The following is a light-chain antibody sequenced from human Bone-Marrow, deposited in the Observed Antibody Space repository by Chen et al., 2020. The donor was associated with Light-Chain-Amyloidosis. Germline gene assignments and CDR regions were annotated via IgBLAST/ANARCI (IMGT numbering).Light chain of an antibody. V-gene: IGLV1-44*01. Sequence: QSVLTQSPSASGTPGQRVTISCSGGNSNLGNNAVSWYQSLPGTAPKLLIYSTNLRPSGVPDRFSASKSGTSASLAISGLQTEDESDYYCAAWDDSLNGVIFGGGTKLTVL. CDR1: NSNLGNNA. CDR3: AAWDDSLNGVI. J-gene: IGLJ2*01. CDR2: STN.